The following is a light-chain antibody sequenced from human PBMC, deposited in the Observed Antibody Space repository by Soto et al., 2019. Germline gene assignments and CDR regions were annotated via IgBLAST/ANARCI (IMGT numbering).Light chain of an antibody. CDR3: SSYTSSSPVV. CDR1: SSDVGGYNY. J-gene: IGLJ2*01. Sequence: QSALTQPASVSGSPGQSITISCTETSSDVGGYNYVSWYQQHPGKAPKLMIYDVSNRPSGVSNRFSGSKSGNTASLTISGLQAEDEADYYCSSYTSSSPVVFGGGTKLTVL. V-gene: IGLV2-14*01. CDR2: DVS.